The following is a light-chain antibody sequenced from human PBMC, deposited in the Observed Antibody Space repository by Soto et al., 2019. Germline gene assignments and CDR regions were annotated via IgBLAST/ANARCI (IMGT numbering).Light chain of an antibody. CDR1: ETVTSY. J-gene: IGKJ3*01. Sequence: RLTQSPSSVSASVGDSLTLTCRASETVTSYLNWYQQKLGKAPKLLIYGASTLQSGVPSRFSGSGSGTDFTLTISSLQPEDFATYYCLQDYNYPFTFGPGTKVDIK. CDR3: LQDYNYPFT. V-gene: IGKV1-6*01. CDR2: GAS.